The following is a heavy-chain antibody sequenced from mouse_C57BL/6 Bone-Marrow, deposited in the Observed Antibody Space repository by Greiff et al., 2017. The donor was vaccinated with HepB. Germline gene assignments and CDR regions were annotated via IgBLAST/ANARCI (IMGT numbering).Heavy chain of an antibody. CDR2: ISNLAYSI. J-gene: IGHJ1*03. CDR1: GFTFSDYG. D-gene: IGHD1-1*01. CDR3: ARQGTTVVRYFDV. Sequence: EVMLVESGGGLVQPGGSLKLSCAASGFTFSDYGMAWVRQAPRKGPEWVAFISNLAYSIYYADTVTGRFTISRENAKNTLYLEMSSLRSEDTAMYYCARQGTTVVRYFDVWGTGTTVTVSS. V-gene: IGHV5-15*01.